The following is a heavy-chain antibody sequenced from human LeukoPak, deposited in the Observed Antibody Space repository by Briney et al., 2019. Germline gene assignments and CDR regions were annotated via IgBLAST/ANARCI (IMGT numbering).Heavy chain of an antibody. CDR1: GFIFSSYG. CDR3: ANDGVPYAEYFQH. D-gene: IGHD3-3*01. J-gene: IGHJ1*01. CDR2: LHYDGSNK. Sequence: GGSLRLSCAASGFIFSSYGMHWVRQAPGKGLEWVAFLHYDGSNKYYADSVKGRFTISRDNSKNTLYLQMNSLRAEDTAVYYCANDGVPYAEYFQHWGQGTLVTVSS. V-gene: IGHV3-30*02.